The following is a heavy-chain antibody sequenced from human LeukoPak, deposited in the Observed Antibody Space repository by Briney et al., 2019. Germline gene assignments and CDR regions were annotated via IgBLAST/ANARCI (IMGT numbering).Heavy chain of an antibody. J-gene: IGHJ4*02. Sequence: ASVTVSCKASGYTFTSYYMHWVRQAPGQGLEWKGIINPSGGSTSYAQKFQGRVTMTRDTSTSTVYMELSSLRSEDTAVYYCARVSVEMALGYWGQGTLVTVSS. V-gene: IGHV1-46*01. CDR3: ARVSVEMALGY. D-gene: IGHD5-24*01. CDR1: GYTFTSYY. CDR2: INPSGGST.